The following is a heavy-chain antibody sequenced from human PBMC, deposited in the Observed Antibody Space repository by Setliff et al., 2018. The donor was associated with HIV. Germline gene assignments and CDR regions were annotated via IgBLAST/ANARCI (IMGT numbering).Heavy chain of an antibody. CDR3: ARHPSYSSDHPPLYFDY. CDR1: GGSISSGAYY. CDR2: SYYSGRT. J-gene: IGHJ4*02. V-gene: IGHV4-39*01. D-gene: IGHD6-19*01. Sequence: SETLSLTCTFSGGSISSGAYYWGWLRQPPGKGLEWIGSSYYSGRTYYNPSLKSRLTISVDTSKNHFSLTLNSVTAADTAVYYCARHPSYSSDHPPLYFDYWGQGTLVTVSS.